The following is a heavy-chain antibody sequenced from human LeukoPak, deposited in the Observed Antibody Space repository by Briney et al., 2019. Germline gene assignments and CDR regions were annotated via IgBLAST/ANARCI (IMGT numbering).Heavy chain of an antibody. D-gene: IGHD4/OR15-4a*01. CDR2: MKEDGSEI. V-gene: IGHV3-7*01. CDR3: ARDPHYGAIDY. CDR1: GFTFSAFW. J-gene: IGHJ4*02. Sequence: GGSLRLSCAASGFTFSAFWMSWVRQAPGKGLEWVANMKEDGSEINYMDSVKGRFSMSRDNAENSLYLQMNSLTAEDTAVYYCARDPHYGAIDYWGQGSLVTVSP.